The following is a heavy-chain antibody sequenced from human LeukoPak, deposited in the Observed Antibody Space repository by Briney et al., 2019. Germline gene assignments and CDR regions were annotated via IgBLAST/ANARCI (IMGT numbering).Heavy chain of an antibody. CDR2: VTRDSDRT. J-gene: IGHJ4*02. Sequence: GSLRLSCAASGFTFSSFSMGWVRQASGKGLEWVSAVTRDSDRTFYAAPVKGRFTTTRDNTQNTSYLEMNSLRAEDTAVYYCVKYTSYYFDSWGQGTLVTVSS. CDR1: GFTFSSFS. D-gene: IGHD3-16*01. V-gene: IGHV3-23*01. CDR3: VKYTSYYFDS.